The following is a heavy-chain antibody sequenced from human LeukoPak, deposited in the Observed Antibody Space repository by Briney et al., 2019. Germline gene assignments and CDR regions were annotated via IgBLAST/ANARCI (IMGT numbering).Heavy chain of an antibody. V-gene: IGHV3-7*01. CDR3: ARDYNFDY. CDR2: IKQDGSQK. Sequence: PGGSLRLSCAASGFTFSNFWMTWVRQAPGKGLEWVAIIKQDGSQKYYVDSVKGRFTISRDNARNSLYLQMNSLRAEDTAVYYCARDYNFDYWGQGTLVTVSS. CDR1: GFTFSNFW. J-gene: IGHJ4*02.